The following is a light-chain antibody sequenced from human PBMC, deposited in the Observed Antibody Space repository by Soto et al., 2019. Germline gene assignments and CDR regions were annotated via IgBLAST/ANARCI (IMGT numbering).Light chain of an antibody. V-gene: IGKV3-20*01. Sequence: EIVLTQSPVSLSLSPGERATLSCRASQSVSSSYMAWYQQRLGQAPRLLIYGASSRATGIPDRFSGSGSGTDFTLTISRLEPVDFAVYYCQHYTSSPPITFGQGTRLEIK. CDR1: QSVSSSY. CDR2: GAS. J-gene: IGKJ5*01. CDR3: QHYTSSPPIT.